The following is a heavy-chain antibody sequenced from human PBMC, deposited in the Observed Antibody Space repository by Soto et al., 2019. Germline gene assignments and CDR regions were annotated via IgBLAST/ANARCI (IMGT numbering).Heavy chain of an antibody. CDR1: GFTFSDYR. V-gene: IGHV3-21*01. CDR2: ISSGGAYI. J-gene: IGHJ4*02. D-gene: IGHD2-2*01. Sequence: PGGSLRLSCAASGFTFSDYRMLWVRQAPGKGLEWVSTISSGGAYIYYADSVRGRFTISRDNAKNSLHLQMDTLSAEDTAIYYCVRDPGYCSSTTCYGNYFDYWGQGTPVTVSS. CDR3: VRDPGYCSSTTCYGNYFDY.